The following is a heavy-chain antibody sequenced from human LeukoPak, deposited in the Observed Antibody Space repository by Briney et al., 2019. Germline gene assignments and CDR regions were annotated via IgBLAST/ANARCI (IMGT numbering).Heavy chain of an antibody. CDR1: GFTFSSYA. D-gene: IGHD3-10*01. Sequence: GGSLRLSCAASGFTFSSYAMCWVRQAPGKGLEWVSVISGSGGSTYYTDSVKGRFTTSRDNSQNTLYLQMNSLRAEDTAVYYCAKDGRTYGSGSKYFDYWGQGTLVTVSS. CDR2: ISGSGGST. V-gene: IGHV3-23*01. J-gene: IGHJ4*02. CDR3: AKDGRTYGSGSKYFDY.